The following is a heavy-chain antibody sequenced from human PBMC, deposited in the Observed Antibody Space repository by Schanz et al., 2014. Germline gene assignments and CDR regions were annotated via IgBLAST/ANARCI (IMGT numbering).Heavy chain of an antibody. CDR3: ARQGIGYQHGRYYYYMDV. CDR2: IFHTGST. V-gene: IGHV4-4*02. D-gene: IGHD2-2*01. CDR1: GASISSNNW. Sequence: QVQLQESGPGLLKPSGTLSLTCAVSGASISSNNWWTWVRQSPGKGLDWIGEIFHTGSTKYNPSLKSRVTVSVDKPKNQFSLKLISVTAADTAVYYCARQGIGYQHGRYYYYMDVWGKGTTVTVSS. J-gene: IGHJ6*03.